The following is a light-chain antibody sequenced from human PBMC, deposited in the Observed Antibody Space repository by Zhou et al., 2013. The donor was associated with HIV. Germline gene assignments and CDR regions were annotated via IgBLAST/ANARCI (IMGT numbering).Light chain of an antibody. V-gene: IGKV3-20*01. Sequence: EIVMTQSPATLSVSPGERATLSCRASQSISSDLAWYQQKPGHSPRLLIYGASARATGIPDRFSGSGSGTDFTLTISRLEPEDFAVYYCQQYGSSPETFGQGTKVEIK. CDR1: QSISSD. CDR3: QQYGSSPET. J-gene: IGKJ1*01. CDR2: GAS.